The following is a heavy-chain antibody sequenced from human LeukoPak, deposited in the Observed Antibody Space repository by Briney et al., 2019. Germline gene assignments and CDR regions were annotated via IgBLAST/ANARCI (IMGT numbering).Heavy chain of an antibody. J-gene: IGHJ6*03. CDR2: INHSATH. CDR1: GGSFSGYY. V-gene: IGHV4-34*01. D-gene: IGHD3-3*01. CDR3: AGVARFWHYMDV. Sequence: SETLSLTCAVYGGSFSGYYWSWIRQPPGKGLEWIGEINHSATHNYTPPLKSRVTISVDTSKNQFSLKLISVTAADTAVYYCAGVARFWHYMDVWGKGTTVTVFS.